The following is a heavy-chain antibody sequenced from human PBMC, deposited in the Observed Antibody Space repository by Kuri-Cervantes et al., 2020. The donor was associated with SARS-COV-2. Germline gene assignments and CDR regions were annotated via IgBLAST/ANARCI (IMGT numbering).Heavy chain of an antibody. D-gene: IGHD3-16*01. CDR3: ARGHRRWGYFDY. CDR1: GGSISSSSYY. J-gene: IGHJ4*02. CDR2: IYYSGST. V-gene: IGHV4-39*07. Sequence: SETLSLTCTVSGGSISSSSYYWGWIRQPPGKGLEWIGSIYYSGSTNYNPSLKSRVTISVDTSKNQFSLKLSSATAADTAVYYCARGHRRWGYFDYWGQGTLVTVSS.